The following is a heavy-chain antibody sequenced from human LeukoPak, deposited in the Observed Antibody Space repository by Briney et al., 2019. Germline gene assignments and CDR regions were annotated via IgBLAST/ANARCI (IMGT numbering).Heavy chain of an antibody. V-gene: IGHV1-18*01. J-gene: IGHJ1*01. CDR3: ARAESMALYFLY. Sequence: ASVKVSCKASGYTFTDFGFIWVRQAPGQGLEWMGWVSTYNGDTDYAKKFQDRVTKTTESSTQTTFMELRNLRSDDTAAYYCARAESMALYFLYWGQGTLVSVSS. CDR2: VSTYNGDT. D-gene: IGHD1-14*01. CDR1: GYTFTDFG.